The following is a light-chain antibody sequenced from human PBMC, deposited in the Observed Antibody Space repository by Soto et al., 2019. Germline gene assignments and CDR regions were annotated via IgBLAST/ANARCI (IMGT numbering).Light chain of an antibody. CDR3: QHRSSWPRT. J-gene: IGKJ1*01. V-gene: IGKV3-11*01. CDR2: DVF. Sequence: EVVLTQSPATLSLSPGERATLSCRASQSISNYLAWYHQKPGQAPRLLIYDVFNRATDVPSMFRGSGSGTDFTLTIRSLEPEDFAVYYCQHRSSWPRTFGQGTKVEIK. CDR1: QSISNY.